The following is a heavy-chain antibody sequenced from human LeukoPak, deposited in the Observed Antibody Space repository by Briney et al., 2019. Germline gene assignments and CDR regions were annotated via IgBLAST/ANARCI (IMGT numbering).Heavy chain of an antibody. CDR3: ARASHFFGDSSSRNWFDP. Sequence: SETLSLTCTVSGGSISSYYWSWIRQPPGKGLEWIGYIYYSGSTNYNPSLKSRVTISVDTSKNQFSLKLSSVTAADTAVYYCARASHFFGDSSSRNWFDPWGQGTLVTVSS. V-gene: IGHV4-59*01. CDR2: IYYSGST. D-gene: IGHD6-13*01. CDR1: GGSISSYY. J-gene: IGHJ5*02.